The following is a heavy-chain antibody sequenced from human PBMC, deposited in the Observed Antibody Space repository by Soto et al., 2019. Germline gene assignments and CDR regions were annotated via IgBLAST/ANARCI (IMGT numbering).Heavy chain of an antibody. CDR3: ARVEVVAATGNYYYYYMDV. J-gene: IGHJ6*03. CDR2: FDPEDGKT. V-gene: IGHV1-24*01. Sequence: GASVKVSCKVSGYTPTELSMHWVRQAPGKGLEWMGGFDPEDGKTIYAQKFQGRVTMTRDTSTSTAYMELSSLRSEDTAVYYCARVEVVAATGNYYYYYMDVWGKGTTVTVSS. D-gene: IGHD2-15*01. CDR1: GYTPTELS.